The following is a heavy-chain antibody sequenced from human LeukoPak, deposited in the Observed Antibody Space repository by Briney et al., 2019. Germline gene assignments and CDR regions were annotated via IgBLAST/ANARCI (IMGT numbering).Heavy chain of an antibody. CDR1: GGSISSYY. CDR3: ARAPLGVVRGEFDY. D-gene: IGHD3-10*01. CDR2: IYYSGST. Sequence: SETLSLTCTVSGGSISSYYWSWIRQPPGKGLEWIGYIYYSGSTNYNPSLKSRVTISADTSKNQFSLKLSSVTAADTAVYYCARAPLGVVRGEFDYWGQGTLVTVSS. V-gene: IGHV4-59*01. J-gene: IGHJ4*02.